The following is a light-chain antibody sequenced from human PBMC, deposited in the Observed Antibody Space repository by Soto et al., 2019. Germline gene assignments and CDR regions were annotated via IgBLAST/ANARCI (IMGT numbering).Light chain of an antibody. CDR3: QQYGSSGT. CDR1: QSVSNNY. CDR2: GAS. V-gene: IGKV3-20*01. J-gene: IGKJ1*01. Sequence: EIVLTQSPGTLSLSPGERATLSFRASQSVSNNYLAWYQHKPGQAPRLLIYGASNRATGIPDRFSGSGSRTDFTLTISRLEPEDSAVYYCQQYGSSGTFGQGTKVDIK.